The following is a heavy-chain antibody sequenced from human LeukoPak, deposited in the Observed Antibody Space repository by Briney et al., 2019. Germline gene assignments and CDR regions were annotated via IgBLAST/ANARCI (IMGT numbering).Heavy chain of an antibody. D-gene: IGHD4-23*01. CDR3: ARDGKGLRGNWFDP. CDR1: GFIFSGYG. CDR2: IWYDGSNK. V-gene: IGHV3-33*08. Sequence: PGGSLRLSCEASGFIFSGYGMHWVRQAPGKGLEWVAVIWYDGSNKYYADSVKGRFTISRDNSKNTLYLQMNSLRAEDTAVYYCARDGKGLRGNWFDPWGQGTLVTVSS. J-gene: IGHJ5*02.